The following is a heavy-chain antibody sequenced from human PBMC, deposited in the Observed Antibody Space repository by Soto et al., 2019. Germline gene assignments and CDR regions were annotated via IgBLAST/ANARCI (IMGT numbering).Heavy chain of an antibody. V-gene: IGHV3-21*01. CDR3: ARSIIVAVITTPFDH. CDR2: ISSSSSYI. D-gene: IGHD3-22*01. Sequence: GWSLRLSCAASGFTFSSYSMNWVRQAPGKGLEWVSSISSSSSYIYYADSVKGRFTISRDNAKNSLYLQMNSLRAEDTAVYYCARSIIVAVITTPFDHWGQGTLATVS. CDR1: GFTFSSYS. J-gene: IGHJ4*02.